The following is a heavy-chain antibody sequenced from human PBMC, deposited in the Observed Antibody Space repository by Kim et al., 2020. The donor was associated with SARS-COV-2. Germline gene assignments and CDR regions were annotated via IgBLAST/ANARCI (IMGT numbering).Heavy chain of an antibody. CDR1: GDSISSSSYY. CDR3: ARRSSGWYDVDF. V-gene: IGHV4-39*01. Sequence: SETLSLTCTVSGDSISSSSYYWGWIRQPPGKGLEWIGSVYYSGNAYYNPSLKSRVTISVDTSMNQFSVKLRSVTAADTAVYYCARRSSGWYDVDFWSQGT. J-gene: IGHJ4*02. D-gene: IGHD6-19*01. CDR2: VYYSGNA.